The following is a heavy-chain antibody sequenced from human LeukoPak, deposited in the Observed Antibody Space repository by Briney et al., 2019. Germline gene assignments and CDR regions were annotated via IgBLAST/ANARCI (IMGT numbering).Heavy chain of an antibody. CDR1: GFTFSSYG. D-gene: IGHD3-3*02. CDR3: AKDLAYYFDY. Sequence: GGSLRLSCVASGFTFSSYGMHWVRQVPGKGLEWVAVISYDGSNKYYVDSVKGRFTISRDNSKNTLYLQMNSLRAEDSALYYCAKDLAYYFDYWGLGNLVTVSS. J-gene: IGHJ4*02. V-gene: IGHV3-30*18. CDR2: ISYDGSNK.